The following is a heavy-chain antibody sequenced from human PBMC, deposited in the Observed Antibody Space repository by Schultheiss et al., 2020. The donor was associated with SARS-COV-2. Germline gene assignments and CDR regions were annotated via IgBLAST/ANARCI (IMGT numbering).Heavy chain of an antibody. CDR1: GGSISSYY. V-gene: IGHV4-59*01. CDR3: ARDSRPSQWFPYYYYGMDV. CDR2: IYYSGST. D-gene: IGHD3-22*01. J-gene: IGHJ6*02. Sequence: GSLRLSCTVSGGSISSYYWSWIRQPPGKGLEWIGYIYYSGSTNYNPSLKSRVTISVDTSKNQFSLKLSSVTAADTAVYYCARDSRPSQWFPYYYYGMDVWGQGTTVTVSS.